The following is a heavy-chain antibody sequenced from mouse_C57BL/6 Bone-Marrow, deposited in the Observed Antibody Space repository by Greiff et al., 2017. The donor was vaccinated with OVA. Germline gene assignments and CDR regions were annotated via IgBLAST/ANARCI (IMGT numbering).Heavy chain of an antibody. CDR3: ARSWDGYYLFAY. D-gene: IGHD2-3*01. CDR2: INPNNGGT. V-gene: IGHV1-18*01. Sequence: VQLQQSGPELVKPGASVKIPCKASGYTFTDYNMAWVKQSHGKSLEWIGDINPNNGGTIYNQKFKGKATLTVDKSSSTAYMELRSLTSEDTAVYYCARSWDGYYLFAYWGQGTLVTVSA. J-gene: IGHJ3*01. CDR1: GYTFTDYN.